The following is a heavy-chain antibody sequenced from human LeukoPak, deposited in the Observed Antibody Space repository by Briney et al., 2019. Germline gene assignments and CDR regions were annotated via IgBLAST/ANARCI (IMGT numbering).Heavy chain of an antibody. D-gene: IGHD1-7*01. J-gene: IGHJ5*02. CDR3: ARDPWNYGEVWFDP. Sequence: ASVKVSCKASGYTFTSYGISWVRQAPGQGLEWMGWISAYNGNTNYAQKLQGRVTMTTDTSTSTAYMELRSLRSDDTTVYYCARDPWNYGEVWFDPWGQGTLVTVSS. CDR1: GYTFTSYG. CDR2: ISAYNGNT. V-gene: IGHV1-18*01.